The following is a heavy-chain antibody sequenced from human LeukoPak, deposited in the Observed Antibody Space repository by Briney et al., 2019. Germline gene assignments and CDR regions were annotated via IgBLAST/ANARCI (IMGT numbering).Heavy chain of an antibody. J-gene: IGHJ3*02. CDR3: ARGSHSAFDI. D-gene: IGHD5-18*01. CDR1: GFTFSSYA. V-gene: IGHV3-30-3*01. Sequence: PGGSLRLSCAASGFTFSSYAMHWVRQAPGKGLEWVAVISYDGSNKYYADSVKGRFTISRGNSKNTLYLQMNSLRAEDTAVYYCARGSHSAFDIWGQGTMVTVSS. CDR2: ISYDGSNK.